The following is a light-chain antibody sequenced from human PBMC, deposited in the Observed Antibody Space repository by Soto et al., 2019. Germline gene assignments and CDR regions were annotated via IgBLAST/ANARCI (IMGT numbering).Light chain of an antibody. CDR1: QTVRNNY. Sequence: ELVLTQSPGTLSLSPGERANLSCRASQTVRNNYLAWYQQKPGQDPSLLIYDASSRATGIPDRFSGGGSGTDFTHTLSRLEPEDFAVYYCQQFSSYPLTFGGGTKVDIK. V-gene: IGKV3-20*01. CDR2: DAS. J-gene: IGKJ4*01. CDR3: QQFSSYPLT.